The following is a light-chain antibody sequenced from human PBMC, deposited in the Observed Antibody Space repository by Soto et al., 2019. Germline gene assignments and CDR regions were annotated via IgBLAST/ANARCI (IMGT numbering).Light chain of an antibody. CDR1: QSVSSY. Sequence: EIVLTQSPATLSLSPGERATLSCRASQSVSSYLAWYQQKPGQAPRLLIYDASNRATGIPARFSGSGSGTDFTLTISSLEPEDFAVYYCQQRSNWPRLTFGGWTKLEIK. J-gene: IGKJ4*01. CDR2: DAS. V-gene: IGKV3-11*01. CDR3: QQRSNWPRLT.